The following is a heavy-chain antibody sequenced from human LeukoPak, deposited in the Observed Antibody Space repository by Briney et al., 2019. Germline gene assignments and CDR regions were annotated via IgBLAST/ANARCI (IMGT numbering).Heavy chain of an antibody. Sequence: APVKVSCKASRSTFSSYAISWVRQAPGKGLEWMGRIIPILGIANYAQKFQGRVTITADKSPSTAYMELSSLRSEDTAVYYCASYRSMVRGANWFDPWGQGTLVTVSS. CDR2: IIPILGIA. J-gene: IGHJ5*02. D-gene: IGHD3-10*01. V-gene: IGHV1-69*04. CDR3: ASYRSMVRGANWFDP. CDR1: RSTFSSYA.